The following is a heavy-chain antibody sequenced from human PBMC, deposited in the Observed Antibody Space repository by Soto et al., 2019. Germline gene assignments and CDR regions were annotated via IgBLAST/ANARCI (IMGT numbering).Heavy chain of an antibody. V-gene: IGHV3-7*01. Sequence: EVQLVESGGGLVQPGGSLRLFCAASGFTFSSYWMSWVRQAPGKGLEWVANIKQDGSEKYYVDSVKGRFTISRDNAKNSLYLQMNSLRAEDTAVYYCARSHYYGSGLFDPWGQGTLVTVSS. CDR2: IKQDGSEK. CDR1: GFTFSSYW. D-gene: IGHD3-10*01. J-gene: IGHJ5*02. CDR3: ARSHYYGSGLFDP.